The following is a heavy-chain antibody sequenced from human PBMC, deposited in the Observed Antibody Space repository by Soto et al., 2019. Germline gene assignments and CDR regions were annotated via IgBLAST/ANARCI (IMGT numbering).Heavy chain of an antibody. J-gene: IGHJ3*02. V-gene: IGHV4-4*07. D-gene: IGHD6-19*01. Sequence: SETLSLTCTVSGGSISSYYWSWIRQPARKGLEWIGRIYTSGSTNYNPSLKSRVTMSVDTSKNQFSLKLSSVTAADTAVYYCARGKEQWLVSDAFDIWGQGTMVTVSS. CDR2: IYTSGST. CDR3: ARGKEQWLVSDAFDI. CDR1: GGSISSYY.